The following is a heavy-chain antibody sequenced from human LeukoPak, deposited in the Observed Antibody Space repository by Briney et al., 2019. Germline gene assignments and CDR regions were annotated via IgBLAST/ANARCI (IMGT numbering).Heavy chain of an antibody. V-gene: IGHV4-39*01. CDR3: ASGTDGSGSYYPSYYYGMDV. CDR2: IYYSGST. D-gene: IGHD3-10*01. J-gene: IGHJ6*02. Sequence: SETLSLTCTISGGSISSSSYYWGWIRQPPGKGLEWIGSIYYSGSTYYNPSLKSRVTISVDTSKNQFSLKLSSVTAADTAVYYCASGTDGSGSYYPSYYYGMDVWGQGTTVTVSS. CDR1: GGSISSSSYY.